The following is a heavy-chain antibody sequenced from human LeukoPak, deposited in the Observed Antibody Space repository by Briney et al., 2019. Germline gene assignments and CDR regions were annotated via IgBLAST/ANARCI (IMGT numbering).Heavy chain of an antibody. CDR2: MNPNSGNT. CDR3: ARGRGSGSYYARWYYFDY. Sequence: GASVKVSCKASGYTFTSYDINWVRQATGQGLEWIGWMNPNSGNTGYAQKFQGRVTMTRNTSISTAYMELSSLRSEDTAVYYCARGRGSGSYYARWYYFDYWGQGTLVTVSS. D-gene: IGHD3-10*01. CDR1: GYTFTSYD. V-gene: IGHV1-8*01. J-gene: IGHJ4*02.